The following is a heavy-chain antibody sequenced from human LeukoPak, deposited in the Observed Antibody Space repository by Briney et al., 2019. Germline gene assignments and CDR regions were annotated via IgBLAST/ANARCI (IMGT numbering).Heavy chain of an antibody. J-gene: IGHJ4*02. V-gene: IGHV3-23*01. CDR3: ARVLRGSSWYSYYFDY. CDR2: ISGSGGST. D-gene: IGHD6-13*01. Sequence: GGSLRLSCAASGFTFSSYAMSWVRQAPGKGLEWVSAISGSGGSTYYADSVKGRFTISRDNSKNTLYLQMNSLRAEDTAVYYCARVLRGSSWYSYYFDYWGQGTLVTVSS. CDR1: GFTFSSYA.